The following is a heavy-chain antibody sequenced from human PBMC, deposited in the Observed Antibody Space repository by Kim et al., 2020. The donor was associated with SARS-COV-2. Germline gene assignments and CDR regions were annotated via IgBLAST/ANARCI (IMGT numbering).Heavy chain of an antibody. CDR3: ARMDYRYSYGSSYYMDV. CDR2: INHSGST. J-gene: IGHJ6*03. V-gene: IGHV4-34*01. CDR1: GGSFSGYY. D-gene: IGHD5-18*01. Sequence: SETLSLTCAVYGGSFSGYYWSWIRQPPGKGLEWIGEINHSGSTNYNPSLKSRVTISVDTSKNQFSLKLSSVTAADTAVYYCARMDYRYSYGSSYYMDVWGKGTTVTVSS.